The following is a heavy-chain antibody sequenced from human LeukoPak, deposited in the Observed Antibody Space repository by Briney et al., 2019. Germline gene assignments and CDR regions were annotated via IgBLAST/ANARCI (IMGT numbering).Heavy chain of an antibody. CDR2: MNPNSGNT. Sequence: ASVKVSCKASGYTFTSYDISWVRQATGQGLEWMGWMNPNSGNTGYAQKFQGRVTMTRNTSISTAYMELSSLRSEDTAVYYCARDLVPMTTVTNWFDPWGQGTLVTVSS. V-gene: IGHV1-8*01. J-gene: IGHJ5*02. CDR3: ARDLVPMTTVTNWFDP. CDR1: GYTFTSYD. D-gene: IGHD4-17*01.